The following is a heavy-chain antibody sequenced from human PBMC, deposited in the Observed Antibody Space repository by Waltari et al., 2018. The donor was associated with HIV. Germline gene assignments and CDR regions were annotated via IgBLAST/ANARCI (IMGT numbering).Heavy chain of an antibody. CDR3: AKDGLGLTLSPGPRGFDF. CDR2: KNPNSGNT. V-gene: IGHV1-8*01. Sequence: QVQLVQSGAEVKKPGASVKVSCKASGYTFTNYDINWVRQATGQGREWMVWKNPNSGNTGYAQKCQGRVTMTRNTARSTAYMELNSLRGEYTAVYYCAKDGLGLTLSPGPRGFDFWGRGTLVTVSS. CDR1: GYTFTNYD. J-gene: IGHJ4*02. D-gene: IGHD1-7*01.